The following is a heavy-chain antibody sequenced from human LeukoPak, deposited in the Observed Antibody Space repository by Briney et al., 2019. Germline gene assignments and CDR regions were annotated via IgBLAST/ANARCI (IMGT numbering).Heavy chain of an antibody. Sequence: GGSLRLSCAASGFTVSSNYMSWVRQAPGKGLEWVSAISGSGGSTYYADSVKGRFTISRDNSKNTLYLQMNSLRAEDTAVYYCAKAMVRGVIPVFDYWGQGTLVTVSS. V-gene: IGHV3-23*01. CDR2: ISGSGGST. J-gene: IGHJ4*02. CDR1: GFTVSSNY. CDR3: AKAMVRGVIPVFDY. D-gene: IGHD3-10*01.